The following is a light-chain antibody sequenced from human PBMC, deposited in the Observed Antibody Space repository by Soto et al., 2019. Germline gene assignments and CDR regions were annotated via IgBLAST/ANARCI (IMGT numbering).Light chain of an antibody. Sequence: QSALTQPASLSGSPGQSITISCTGTSSDVGYYNYVSWYQQHPGKAPKVIIYEVSNRPSGVSYRFSGSKSGNTASLTISGLQAEDEADYYCCSYISVSSPVVFGGGAKLTVL. CDR1: SSDVGYYNY. CDR3: CSYISVSSPVV. CDR2: EVS. J-gene: IGLJ2*01. V-gene: IGLV2-14*01.